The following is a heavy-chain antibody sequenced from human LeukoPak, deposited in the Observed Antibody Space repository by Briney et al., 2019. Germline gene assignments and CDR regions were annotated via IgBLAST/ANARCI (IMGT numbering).Heavy chain of an antibody. J-gene: IGHJ5*02. CDR3: GRAFPRGWFDP. D-gene: IGHD2/OR15-2a*01. Sequence: PSETLSLTCTVSGGSISSGGYCWSWIRQHPGKGLEWIGYIYYSGSTYYNPSLKSRVTISVDTSKNQFSLKLSSVTAADTAVYYCGRAFPRGWFDPWGQGTLVTVSS. CDR1: GGSISSGGYC. CDR2: IYYSGST. V-gene: IGHV4-31*03.